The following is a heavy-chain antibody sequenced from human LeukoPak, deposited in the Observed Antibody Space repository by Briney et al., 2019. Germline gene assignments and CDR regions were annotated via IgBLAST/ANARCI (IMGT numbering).Heavy chain of an antibody. D-gene: IGHD1-7*01. CDR2: ISSGGGTT. CDR1: GFTFDDYA. Sequence: PGRSLRLSCAASGFTFDDYAMHWVRQVPGKGLVWVSRISSGGGTTNYADSVKGRFTISRDNAKSTLYLQMNSLRPEDTALYYCARDSGTQGPYYYGLDVWGQGTTVTVSS. J-gene: IGHJ6*02. CDR3: ARDSGTQGPYYYGLDV. V-gene: IGHV3-74*01.